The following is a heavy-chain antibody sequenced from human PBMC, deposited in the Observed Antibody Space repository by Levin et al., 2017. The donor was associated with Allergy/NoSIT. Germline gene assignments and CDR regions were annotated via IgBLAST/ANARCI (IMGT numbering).Heavy chain of an antibody. CDR2: TYPGDSDT. J-gene: IGHJ4*02. V-gene: IGHV5-51*01. D-gene: IGHD3-10*01. CDR3: ARAKPVWFGELSAFDS. Sequence: PGGSLRLSCQGSGNTFANYWIAWVRQMPGRGLEWMGFTYPGDSDTRYSPSFQGLVTISADKSINAAYLQWSSLKASDTAMYYCARAKPVWFGELSAFDSWGQGTLVLVSS. CDR1: GNTFANYW.